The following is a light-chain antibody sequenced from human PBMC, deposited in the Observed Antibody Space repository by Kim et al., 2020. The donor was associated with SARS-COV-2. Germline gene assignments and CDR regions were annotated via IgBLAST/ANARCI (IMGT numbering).Light chain of an antibody. CDR2: GAS. J-gene: IGKJ2*01. CDR3: QQYGSSTYT. CDR1: QSVSSSY. Sequence: LTPGGRAPLSCRARQSVSSSYLAWYQQKPGQAPRLLIYGASSRATGIPDRFSGSGSGTDFTLTISRLEPEDFAVYYCQQYGSSTYTFGQGTKLEI. V-gene: IGKV3-20*01.